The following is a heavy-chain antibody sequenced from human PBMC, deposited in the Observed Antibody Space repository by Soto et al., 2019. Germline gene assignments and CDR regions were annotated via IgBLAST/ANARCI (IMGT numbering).Heavy chain of an antibody. D-gene: IGHD3-10*01. V-gene: IGHV3-15*01. Sequence: EVQLVESGGGLVKPGGSLRLSCAASGFTFSNAWMSWVRQAPGKGLEWVGRIKSKTDGGTTDYAAPVKGSFTISSDDSNTTLYLQMNSLKTEDTAVYYCTTQPITMVRGVIINWFDPWGQRTLVTVSS. J-gene: IGHJ5*02. CDR2: IKSKTDGGTT. CDR1: GFTFSNAW. CDR3: TTQPITMVRGVIINWFDP.